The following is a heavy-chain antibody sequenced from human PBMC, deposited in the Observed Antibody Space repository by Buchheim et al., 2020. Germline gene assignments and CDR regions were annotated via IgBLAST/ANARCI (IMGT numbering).Heavy chain of an antibody. D-gene: IGHD3-10*01. Sequence: QVQLVESGGGVVQPGRSLRLSCAASGFSFNSYGMHWVRQAPGKGLEWVAALSYAGSNKYYADSVKGRFTISRDNSKNTLYLHMNSLRADDTAVYDCAKDLVYYGSGNSYYFDYWGQGTL. CDR1: GFSFNSYG. CDR3: AKDLVYYGSGNSYYFDY. CDR2: LSYAGSNK. J-gene: IGHJ4*02. V-gene: IGHV3-30*18.